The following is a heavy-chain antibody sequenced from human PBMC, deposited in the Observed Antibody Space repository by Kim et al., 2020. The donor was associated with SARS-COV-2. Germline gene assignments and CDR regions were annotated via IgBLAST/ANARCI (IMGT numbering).Heavy chain of an antibody. Sequence: GGSLRLSCAASGFRFSYYWMHWVRQAPGKGLVWVSRISRDGSTTTYADSVKGRFSISRDNAKNTLYLLMNTLRAEDTAVYYCARDVYSSGWYSTDQIDYWGQGTLVTVSS. D-gene: IGHD6-19*01. V-gene: IGHV3-74*01. CDR2: ISRDGSTT. CDR3: ARDVYSSGWYSTDQIDY. J-gene: IGHJ4*02. CDR1: GFRFSYYW.